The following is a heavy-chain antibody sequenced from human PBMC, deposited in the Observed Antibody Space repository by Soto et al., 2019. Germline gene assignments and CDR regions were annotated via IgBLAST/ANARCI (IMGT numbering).Heavy chain of an antibody. CDR3: AKGRYFDSSGGCANY. D-gene: IGHD3-22*01. CDR2: ISGSGHAT. V-gene: IGHV3-23*01. Sequence: DVKLLESGGGLIPPGASARLSCVTSGFIFDSYAMSWVRQSPGRGLEWVAAISGSGHATYYTRSVQGRFLISRDKSKKTVFLQMNNLRAEDTAVYYCAKGRYFDSSGGCANYWGLGTLVTVSS. J-gene: IGHJ4*02. CDR1: GFIFDSYA.